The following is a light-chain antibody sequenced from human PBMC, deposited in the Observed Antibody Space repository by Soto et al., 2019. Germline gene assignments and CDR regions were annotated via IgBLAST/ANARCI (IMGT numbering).Light chain of an antibody. CDR1: QSVSSSY. Sequence: EIVLTQSPGTLSLSPGERATLSCRASQSVSSSYLVWYQQKPGQVPRLLIYGPSTRATGIPDRFRGSGSGTEFTLTISRLKPEAVALYYCHQYGSSPPWTFGQGTKVEIK. CDR3: HQYGSSPPWT. CDR2: GPS. J-gene: IGKJ1*01. V-gene: IGKV3-20*01.